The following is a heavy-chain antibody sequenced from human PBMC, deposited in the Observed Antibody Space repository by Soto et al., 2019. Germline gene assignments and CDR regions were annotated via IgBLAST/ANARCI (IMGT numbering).Heavy chain of an antibody. Sequence: GGSLRLSCAASGFTFSSYSMNWVRQAPGKGLEWVSSISSSSSYIYYADSVKGRFTISRDNAKNSLYLQMNSLRAEDTAVYYCARDGGMVTHYYDSSGYYYDWGQGTLVTVSS. D-gene: IGHD3-22*01. CDR1: GFTFSSYS. CDR2: ISSSSSYI. CDR3: ARDGGMVTHYYDSSGYYYD. V-gene: IGHV3-21*01. J-gene: IGHJ4*02.